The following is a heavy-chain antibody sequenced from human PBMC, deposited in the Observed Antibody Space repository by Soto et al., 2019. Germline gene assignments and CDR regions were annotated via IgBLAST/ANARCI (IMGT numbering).Heavy chain of an antibody. CDR2: IFYSGSS. J-gene: IGHJ4*02. CDR3: ARYSGYDPYYFDY. D-gene: IGHD5-12*01. V-gene: IGHV4-39*01. Sequence: PSETLSVTCTVSGGSISTSSYYWGWIRQPPGKGLEWIGNIFYSGSSNYNPSLKSRVTISVDTSKNQFSLRLRYVTAADTAVYYCARYSGYDPYYFDYWGQGTLVTVSS. CDR1: GGSISTSSYY.